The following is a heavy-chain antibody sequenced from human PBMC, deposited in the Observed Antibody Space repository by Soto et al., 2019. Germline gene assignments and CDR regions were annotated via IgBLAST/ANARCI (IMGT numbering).Heavy chain of an antibody. J-gene: IGHJ6*02. V-gene: IGHV1-18*03. Sequence: QIQLVQSGGEVKKPGASVKVSCKSSGDKFISHSITWVRQAPGQGLEWMGRISAYNGNTNYAQKLQGRVTMTTDTSTNTAYMELRSLRSDDMAVYYCARGAFCGGAPGCRDMDVWGQGTTVTVSS. CDR3: ARGAFCGGAPGCRDMDV. CDR2: ISAYNGNT. D-gene: IGHD2-21*01. CDR1: GDKFISHS.